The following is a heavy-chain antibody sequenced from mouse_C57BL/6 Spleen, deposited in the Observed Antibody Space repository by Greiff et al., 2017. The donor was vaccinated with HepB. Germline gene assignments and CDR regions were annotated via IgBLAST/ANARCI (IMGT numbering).Heavy chain of an antibody. V-gene: IGHV1-19*01. Sequence: EVQLQQSGPVLVKPGASVKMSCKASGYTFTDYYMNWVKQSHGKSLEWIGVINPYNGGTSYNQKFKGKATLTVDKSSSTAYMELNSLTSEDSAVYYCAIKDDGYRDWYFDVWGTGTTVTVAS. J-gene: IGHJ1*03. CDR2: INPYNGGT. CDR3: AIKDDGYRDWYFDV. D-gene: IGHD2-3*01. CDR1: GYTFTDYY.